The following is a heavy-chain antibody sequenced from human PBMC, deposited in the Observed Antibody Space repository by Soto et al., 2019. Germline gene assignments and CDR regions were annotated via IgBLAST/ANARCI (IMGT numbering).Heavy chain of an antibody. Sequence: VKVSRKASGGTFNSYTISWVRQAPGQGLEWMGRIIPILGIANYAQKFQGRVTITADKSTSTAYMELSSLRSEDTAVYYCAREGDYTLGYWGQGTLVTVSS. J-gene: IGHJ4*02. V-gene: IGHV1-69*10. CDR2: IIPILGIA. CDR1: GGTFNSYT. D-gene: IGHD4-4*01. CDR3: AREGDYTLGY.